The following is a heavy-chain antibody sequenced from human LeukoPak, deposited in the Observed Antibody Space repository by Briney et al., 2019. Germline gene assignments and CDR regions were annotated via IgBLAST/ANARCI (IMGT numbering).Heavy chain of an antibody. CDR1: GXTFSSSW. Sequence: GGSLRLSCAASGXTFSSSWVYWVRQGPGKGQVWVALIRADGSSTTYADSVKGRFAVSRDNAKNTLYLQMNSLRAEDTAVYYCARSWHGVDSWGQGTLVTVSS. CDR3: ARSWHGVDS. J-gene: IGHJ4*02. CDR2: IRADGSST. V-gene: IGHV3-74*01. D-gene: IGHD2-8*01.